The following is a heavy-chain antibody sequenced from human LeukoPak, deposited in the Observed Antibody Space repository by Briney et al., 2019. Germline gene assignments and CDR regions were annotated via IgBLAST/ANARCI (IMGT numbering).Heavy chain of an antibody. J-gene: IGHJ4*02. CDR2: IKSKTDGGTT. CDR3: TRGYSSANY. D-gene: IGHD5-18*01. CDR1: GFTFSSAW. Sequence: GGSLRLSCAASGFTFSSAWMSWARQAPGKELEWVGRIKSKTDGGTTDYAAPVKGRFTISRDDSENTLYLEMNSLKTEDTAVYYCTRGYSSANYWGQGTLVTVSS. V-gene: IGHV3-15*01.